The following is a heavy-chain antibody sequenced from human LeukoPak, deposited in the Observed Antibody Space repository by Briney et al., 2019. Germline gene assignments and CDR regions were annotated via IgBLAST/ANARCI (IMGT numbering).Heavy chain of an antibody. CDR2: IYYSGST. D-gene: IGHD3-22*01. CDR3: ARQGRYYDSSGYYNFDY. CDR1: GGSISSSSHY. V-gene: IGHV4-39*01. Sequence: SETLSLTCTVSGGSISSSSHYWGWIRQPPGKGLEWIGSIYYSGSTYYNPSLKSRVTISVDTSKNQFSLKLSSVTAADTAVYYCARQGRYYDSSGYYNFDYWGQGTLVTVSS. J-gene: IGHJ4*02.